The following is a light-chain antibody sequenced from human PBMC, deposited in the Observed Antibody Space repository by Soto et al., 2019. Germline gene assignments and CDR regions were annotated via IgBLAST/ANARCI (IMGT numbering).Light chain of an antibody. CDR1: QAVNTR. J-gene: IGKJ1*01. CDR2: LAS. V-gene: IGKV3-11*01. CDR3: HQRQSWPRT. Sequence: EIVLTQSPATLSSFPGDRVTLSCRASQAVNTRLAWYQHKPGQAPRLLIYLASIRAAGVPARFSGSGSGTDFTLTISNLEPEDFAVYYCHQRQSWPRTFGQGTKVDIK.